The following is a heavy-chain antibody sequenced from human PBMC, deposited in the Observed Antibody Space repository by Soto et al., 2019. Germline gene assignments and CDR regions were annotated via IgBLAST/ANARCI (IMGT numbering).Heavy chain of an antibody. CDR1: GGFVSSGSYY. CDR3: ARVERGTATTVVDAFDI. J-gene: IGHJ3*02. V-gene: IGHV4-34*01. Sequence: QVQLQQWGAGLLKPSETLSLTCAVYGGFVSSGSYYWSWIRQPPGKGLEWIGEMSHSGGTHFNPSPKRRVNISVDTSKNQFSLKLSSVTAADTALYYCARVERGTATTVVDAFDIWGPGTMVTVSS. CDR2: MSHSGGT. D-gene: IGHD1-1*01.